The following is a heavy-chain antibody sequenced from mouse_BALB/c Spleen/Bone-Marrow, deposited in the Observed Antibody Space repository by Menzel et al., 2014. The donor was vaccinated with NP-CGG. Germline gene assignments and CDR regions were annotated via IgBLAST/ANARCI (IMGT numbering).Heavy chain of an antibody. Sequence: EVNVVESRGGLVKPGGPLKLSCAASGFTFSSYTMSWVRQTPEKRLEWVATISSGGSYTYYPDSVKGRFTIYRDNAKNTLYLQMSSLKSEDTAMYYCTRSYYRYDEEAWFAYWGQGTLVTVSA. CDR3: TRSYYRYDEEAWFAY. J-gene: IGHJ3*01. V-gene: IGHV5-6-4*01. D-gene: IGHD2-14*01. CDR1: GFTFSSYT. CDR2: ISSGGSYT.